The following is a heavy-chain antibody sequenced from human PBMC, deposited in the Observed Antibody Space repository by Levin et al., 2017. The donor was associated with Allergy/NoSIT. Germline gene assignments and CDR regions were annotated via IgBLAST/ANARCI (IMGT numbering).Heavy chain of an antibody. Sequence: SQTLSLTCAISGDSVSSNSASWNWIRQSPSRGLEWLGRTFYRSKWYTDYAVSVKGRIIINADTSNNQFSLQLNSVTPEDTAVYYCARGLGLTVTTDWFDPWGQGTLVTVSS. D-gene: IGHD4-17*01. J-gene: IGHJ5*02. CDR1: GDSVSSNSAS. CDR2: TFYRSKWYT. V-gene: IGHV6-1*01. CDR3: ARGLGLTVTTDWFDP.